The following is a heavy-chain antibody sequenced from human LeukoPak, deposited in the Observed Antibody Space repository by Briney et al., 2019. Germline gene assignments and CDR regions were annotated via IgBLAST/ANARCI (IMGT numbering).Heavy chain of an antibody. CDR2: ISLNSGSI. J-gene: IGHJ4*02. CDR3: AKIPGDGYNSGFDY. V-gene: IGHV3-9*01. D-gene: IGHD5-24*01. Sequence: GRSLRLSCAASGFTFDDYAMHWVRQAPGKGLEWVSGISLNSGSIGYADSVKGRFTISRDNAKNSLYLQMNSLRAEDTALYYCAKIPGDGYNSGFDYWGQGTLVTVSS. CDR1: GFTFDDYA.